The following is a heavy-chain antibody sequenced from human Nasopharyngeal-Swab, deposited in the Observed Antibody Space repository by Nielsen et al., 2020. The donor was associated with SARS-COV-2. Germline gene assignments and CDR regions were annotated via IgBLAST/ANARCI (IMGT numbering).Heavy chain of an antibody. J-gene: IGHJ4*02. CDR1: GFTSSSYA. V-gene: IGHV3-30-3*01. D-gene: IGHD1-26*01. CDR2: ISYDGSNK. Sequence: GGSLRLSCAASGFTSSSYAMHWVRQAQGKGLEWVAVISYDGSNKYYADSVKGRFTISRDNSKNTLYLQMNSLRAEDTAVYYCARVGVGATGVSWNYFDYWGQGTLVTVSS. CDR3: ARVGVGATGVSWNYFDY.